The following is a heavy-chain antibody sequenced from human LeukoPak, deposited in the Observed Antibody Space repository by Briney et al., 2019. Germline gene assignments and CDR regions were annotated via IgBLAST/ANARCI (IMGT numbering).Heavy chain of an antibody. Sequence: GGSLRLSCAASGFTFSSYSMNWVRQAPGKGLVWVSRINSDGSSTSYADSVKGRFTISRDNTKNTLYLQMNSLRAEDTAMYYCATSRTFDYWGQGTLVTVSS. D-gene: IGHD1-1*01. CDR1: GFTFSSYS. CDR3: ATSRTFDY. V-gene: IGHV3-74*01. J-gene: IGHJ4*02. CDR2: INSDGSST.